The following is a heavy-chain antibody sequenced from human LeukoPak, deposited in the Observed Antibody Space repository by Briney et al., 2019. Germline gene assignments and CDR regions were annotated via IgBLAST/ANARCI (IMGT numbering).Heavy chain of an antibody. CDR1: GYTFTSYG. Sequence: GASVKVSCKASGYTFTSYGISWVRQAPGQGLEWMGWISAYNGNTNYAQKLQGRVTMTTDTSTSTAYMELRSLRSDDTAVYYCARDMGGYCSSTSCHRYYYYYMDVWGKGTTVTVSS. CDR2: ISAYNGNT. J-gene: IGHJ6*03. CDR3: ARDMGGYCSSTSCHRYYYYYMDV. V-gene: IGHV1-18*01. D-gene: IGHD2-2*01.